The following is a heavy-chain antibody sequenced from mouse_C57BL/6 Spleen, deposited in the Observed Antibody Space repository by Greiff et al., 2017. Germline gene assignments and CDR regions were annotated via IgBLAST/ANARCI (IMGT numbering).Heavy chain of an antibody. D-gene: IGHD2-4*01. V-gene: IGHV1-72*01. CDR2: IDPNSGGT. CDR3: ARSGDYEAWFAY. J-gene: IGHJ3*01. CDR1: GYTFTSYW. Sequence: QVQLKQPGAELVKPGASVKLSCKASGYTFTSYWMHWVKQRPGRGLEWIGRIDPNSGGTKYNEKFKSKATLTVDKPSSTAYMQLSSLTSEDSAVYYCARSGDYEAWFAYWGQGTLVTVSA.